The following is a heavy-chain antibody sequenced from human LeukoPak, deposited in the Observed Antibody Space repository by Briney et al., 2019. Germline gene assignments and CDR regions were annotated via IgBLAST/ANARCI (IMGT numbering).Heavy chain of an antibody. D-gene: IGHD3-9*01. V-gene: IGHV3-7*01. Sequence: GGSLRLSCAASGFTFSSYSMNWVRQAPGKGLEWVANIKQDGSEKYYVDSVKGRFTISRDNAKNSLYLQMNSLRAEDTAVYYCARDPHELRYFDWPLDYWGQGTLVTVSS. J-gene: IGHJ4*02. CDR3: ARDPHELRYFDWPLDY. CDR1: GFTFSSYS. CDR2: IKQDGSEK.